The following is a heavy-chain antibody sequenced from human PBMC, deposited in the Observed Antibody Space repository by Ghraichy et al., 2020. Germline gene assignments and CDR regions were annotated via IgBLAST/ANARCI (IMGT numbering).Heavy chain of an antibody. CDR3: ATFGAYSGYVVY. D-gene: IGHD5-12*01. CDR2: ITDSTTYS. J-gene: IGHJ4*02. V-gene: IGHV3-11*06. Sequence: LSLTCAASGFTFSDYYMSWIRQAPGKGLEWVSYITDSTTYSKYADSVKGRFTISRDNAKKSLSLHMNSLRAEDTAVYYCATFGAYSGYVVYWGQGTLVTVSS. CDR1: GFTFSDYY.